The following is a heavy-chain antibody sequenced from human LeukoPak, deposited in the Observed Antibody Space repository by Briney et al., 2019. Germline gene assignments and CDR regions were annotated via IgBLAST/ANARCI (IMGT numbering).Heavy chain of an antibody. J-gene: IGHJ4*02. CDR2: VYYSGST. D-gene: IGHD1-26*01. CDR3: ARVGFHSGSSD. Sequence: SETLSLTCTVSGGSITRSSYYWAWIRQPPGKALEWIATVYYSGSTYYNPSLQSRVTISIDTSKKQFSLKLSSVTAADTAVYYCARVGFHSGSSDWGQGTLVTVSS. CDR1: GGSITRSSYY. V-gene: IGHV4-39*07.